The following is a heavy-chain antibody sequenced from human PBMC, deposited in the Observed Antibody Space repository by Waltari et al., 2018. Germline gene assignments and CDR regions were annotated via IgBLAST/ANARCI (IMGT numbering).Heavy chain of an antibody. CDR1: GGSISSGSYY. CDR3: ARMTSYYYDSSVYYYGVAPALDY. CDR2: IYTSGST. Sequence: QVQLQESGPGLVKPSQTLSLTCTVSGGSISSGSYYWSWIRQPAGKGLEWIGRIYTSGSTNYNPSLKSRVTISVDTSKNQFSLKLSSVTAADTAVYYCARMTSYYYDSSVYYYGVAPALDYWGQGTLVTVSS. J-gene: IGHJ4*02. D-gene: IGHD3-22*01. V-gene: IGHV4-61*02.